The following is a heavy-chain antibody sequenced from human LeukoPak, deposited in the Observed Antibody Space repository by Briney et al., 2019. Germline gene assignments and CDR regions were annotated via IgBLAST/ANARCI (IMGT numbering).Heavy chain of an antibody. D-gene: IGHD1-26*01. CDR2: ITSSSDYT. J-gene: IGHJ4*02. Sequence: GGSLRLSCVDSGFSFSNYHMSWIRQAPGKGLEWLSYITSSSDYTNYADSVKGRFTISRDNAKKSLYLQMNSLGGEDTAVYYCARGSYYYFDYWGQGTLVTVSS. V-gene: IGHV3-11*05. CDR1: GFSFSNYH. CDR3: ARGSYYYFDY.